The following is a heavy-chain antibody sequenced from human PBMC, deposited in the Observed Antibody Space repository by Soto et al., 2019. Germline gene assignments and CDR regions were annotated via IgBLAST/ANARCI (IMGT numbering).Heavy chain of an antibody. Sequence: ASVKVSCKASGYAFTWFNIHWVRQAPGQRLEWMGWINPNSGGTNYAQKFQGWVTMTRDTSISTAHMELSRLRSDDTAVYYCARDPGYSYGQSQFDYWGQGTLVTVSS. CDR2: INPNSGGT. CDR1: GYAFTWFN. CDR3: ARDPGYSYGQSQFDY. J-gene: IGHJ4*02. V-gene: IGHV1-2*04. D-gene: IGHD5-18*01.